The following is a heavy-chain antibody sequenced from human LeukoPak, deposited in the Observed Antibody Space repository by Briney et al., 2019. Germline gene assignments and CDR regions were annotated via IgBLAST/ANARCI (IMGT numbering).Heavy chain of an antibody. CDR1: GYTFSSYA. D-gene: IGHD3-16*01. Sequence: GGSLRLSCAASGYTFSSYAMNWVRQAPGKGLEWVSYISSSSSTIYYADSVKGRFTMSRDNAKYSLYLQMNSLRAEDTAVYYCARDRQGVDYWGQGTLVTVSS. V-gene: IGHV3-48*01. CDR3: ARDRQGVDY. CDR2: ISSSSSTI. J-gene: IGHJ4*02.